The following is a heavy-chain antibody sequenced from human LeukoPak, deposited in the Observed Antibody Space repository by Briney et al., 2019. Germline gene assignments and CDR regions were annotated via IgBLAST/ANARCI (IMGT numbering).Heavy chain of an antibody. V-gene: IGHV3-23*01. Sequence: GGSLRLSCAAAGFTFSSYAMSWVRQPPGKGLEWVSAVSGRGGSSYYADSVKGRFTISRDNSKNTLYLQMNSLRAEDTAVYYCARYPSYYDSSIYYFDYWGQGTLVTVSS. J-gene: IGHJ4*02. D-gene: IGHD3-22*01. CDR3: ARYPSYYDSSIYYFDY. CDR2: VSGRGGSS. CDR1: GFTFSSYA.